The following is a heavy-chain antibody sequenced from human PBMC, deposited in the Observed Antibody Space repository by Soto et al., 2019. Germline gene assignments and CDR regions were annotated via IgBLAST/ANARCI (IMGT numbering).Heavy chain of an antibody. Sequence: SETLSFTCAFSGFSIRSSNWLVWVRHPPREGLEWIGEIYHSGSTNYNPSLKSRVTISVDKSKNQFSLKLSSVTAADTAVYYCARDGYSSSWYGGRYFDYWGQGTLVTVSS. J-gene: IGHJ4*02. CDR3: ARDGYSSSWYGGRYFDY. D-gene: IGHD6-13*01. CDR2: IYHSGST. CDR1: GFSIRSSNW. V-gene: IGHV4-4*02.